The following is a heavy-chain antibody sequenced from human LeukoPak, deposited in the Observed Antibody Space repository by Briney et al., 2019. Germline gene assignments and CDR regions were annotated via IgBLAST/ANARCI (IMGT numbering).Heavy chain of an antibody. CDR1: GGSIRSGSYY. CDR3: ARGGSGYDSFDY. CDR2: VYTSGST. Sequence: PSETLSLTCTVSGGSIRSGSYYWSWIRQAAGKGLEWIGRVYTSGSTNYNPSLESRVTISVDTSKNQFSLKLSSVTAADTAVYYCARGGSGYDSFDYWGQGTLVTVSS. V-gene: IGHV4-61*02. J-gene: IGHJ4*02. D-gene: IGHD5-12*01.